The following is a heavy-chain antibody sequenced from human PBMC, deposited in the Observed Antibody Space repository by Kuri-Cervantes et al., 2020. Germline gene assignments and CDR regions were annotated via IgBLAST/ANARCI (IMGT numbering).Heavy chain of an antibody. V-gene: IGHV1-8*01. Sequence: ASVKVSCKASGYTFTSYDINWVRQATGQGLEWMGWMNPNSGNTGYAQKFQGRVTMTRDTSISTAYMELSRLRSDDTAVYYCARGDTWSGYYIYYYYYGMDVWGQGTTVTVSS. CDR2: MNPNSGNT. J-gene: IGHJ6*02. CDR3: ARGDTWSGYYIYYYYYGMDV. CDR1: GYTFTSYD. D-gene: IGHD3-3*01.